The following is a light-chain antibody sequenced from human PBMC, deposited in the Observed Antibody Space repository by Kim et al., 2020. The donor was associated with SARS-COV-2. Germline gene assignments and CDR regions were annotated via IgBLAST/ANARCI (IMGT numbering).Light chain of an antibody. J-gene: IGLJ1*01. V-gene: IGLV2-14*04. CDR1: SSDVGGYNY. Sequence: GPSLTISCTGTSSDVGGYNYVSWYQQHPGKAPKLMIYDVSKRPSGVSNRFSGSKSGNTASLTISGLQAEDEADYYCSSYTSSSTYVFGTGTKVTVL. CDR2: DVS. CDR3: SSYTSSSTYV.